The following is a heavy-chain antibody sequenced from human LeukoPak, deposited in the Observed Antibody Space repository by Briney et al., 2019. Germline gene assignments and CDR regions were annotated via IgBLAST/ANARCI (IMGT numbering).Heavy chain of an antibody. Sequence: GGSLTLSCAASGFTFSSYWMSWVRQAPGKGLEWVANINQDGSKKYYVDSVRGRFTIARDNAKNSLYLQMNSLRAEDTAVYYCAREDQLLVDYWGEGTLVTVSS. V-gene: IGHV3-7*03. CDR1: GFTFSSYW. J-gene: IGHJ4*02. CDR3: AREDQLLVDY. D-gene: IGHD2-2*01. CDR2: INQDGSKK.